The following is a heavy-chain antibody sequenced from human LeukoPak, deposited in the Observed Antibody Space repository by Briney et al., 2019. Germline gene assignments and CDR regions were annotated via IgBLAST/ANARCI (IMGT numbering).Heavy chain of an antibody. V-gene: IGHV1-8*03. Sequence: ASVKVSCKASGGTFSSYAISWVRQATGQGLEWMGWMNPNSGNTGYAQKFQGRVTITRNTSISTAYMELSSLRSEDTAVYYCARSSRDGSGSYDAFDIWGQGTVVTVSS. CDR1: GGTFSSYA. CDR3: ARSSRDGSGSYDAFDI. CDR2: MNPNSGNT. D-gene: IGHD3-10*01. J-gene: IGHJ3*02.